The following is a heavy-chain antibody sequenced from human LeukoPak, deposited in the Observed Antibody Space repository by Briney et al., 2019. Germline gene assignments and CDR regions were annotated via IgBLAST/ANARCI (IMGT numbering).Heavy chain of an antibody. D-gene: IGHD3-10*01. CDR3: ARHRRGGSGSYYTNYYYYYMDV. J-gene: IGHJ6*03. Sequence: SETLSLTCGVYGESFSHYYWNWIRQPPGKGLEWIGEINHSGSTNYNPSLKSRVTISVDTSKNQFSLKLSSVTAADTAVYYCARHRRGGSGSYYTNYYYYYMDVWGKGTTVTISS. CDR1: GESFSHYY. CDR2: INHSGST. V-gene: IGHV4-34*01.